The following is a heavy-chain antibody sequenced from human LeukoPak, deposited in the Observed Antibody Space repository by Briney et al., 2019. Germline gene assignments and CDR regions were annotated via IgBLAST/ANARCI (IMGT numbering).Heavy chain of an antibody. CDR2: ISSSGSTI. CDR1: GFTFSSYE. Sequence: PGGSLRLSCAASGFTFSSYEMDWVRQAPGKGLEWVSYISSSGSTIYYADSVKGRFTISRDNAKNSLYLQMNSLRAEDTAVYYCARFLWFGEYYFDYWGQGTLVTVSS. CDR3: ARFLWFGEYYFDY. V-gene: IGHV3-48*03. D-gene: IGHD3-10*01. J-gene: IGHJ4*02.